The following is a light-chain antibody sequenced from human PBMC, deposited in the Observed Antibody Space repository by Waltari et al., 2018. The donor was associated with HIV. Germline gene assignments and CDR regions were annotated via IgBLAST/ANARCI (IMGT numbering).Light chain of an antibody. Sequence: DVQMTQSPSSLPASIGDRVITPCRASQDITNLLAWFQQRPGKAPKSLIYGASTVQAGVPSSKFSGAGSGTDFTLTITDLQPEDVATYYCQQYTSFPLTFGGGTAVEI. CDR2: GAS. CDR1: QDITNL. V-gene: IGKV1-16*02. CDR3: QQYTSFPLT. J-gene: IGKJ4*01.